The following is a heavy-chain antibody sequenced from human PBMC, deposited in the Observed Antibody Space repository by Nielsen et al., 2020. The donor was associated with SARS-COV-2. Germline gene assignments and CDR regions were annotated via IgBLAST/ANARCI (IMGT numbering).Heavy chain of an antibody. CDR3: ARAPYSSSRLGFDY. Sequence: SETLSLTCTVSGGSISSGGYYWSWIRQHPGKGLEWIGYIYYSGSTYYNPSLKSRVTISVDTSKNQFSLKLSSVTAADTAVYYCARAPYSSSRLGFDYWGQGTLVTVSS. CDR1: GGSISSGGYY. CDR2: IYYSGST. V-gene: IGHV4-31*03. D-gene: IGHD6-13*01. J-gene: IGHJ4*02.